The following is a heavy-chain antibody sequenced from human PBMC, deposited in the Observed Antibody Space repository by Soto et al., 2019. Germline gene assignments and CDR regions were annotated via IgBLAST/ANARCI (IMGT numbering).Heavy chain of an antibody. V-gene: IGHV1-69*13. J-gene: IGHJ3*02. CDR3: ARDVYCSGGSCLPYDAFDI. CDR1: GGTFSSYA. D-gene: IGHD2-15*01. Sequence: SVKVSCKASGGTFSSYAISWVRQAPRQGLEWMGGIIPIFGTANYAQNIEGRVTITEDESTSTAYMALSSLRSEDTAVYYCARDVYCSGGSCLPYDAFDIWGKGTMVTVSS. CDR2: IIPIFGTA.